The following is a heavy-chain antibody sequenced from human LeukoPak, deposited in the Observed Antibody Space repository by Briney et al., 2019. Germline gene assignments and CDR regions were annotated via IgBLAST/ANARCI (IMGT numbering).Heavy chain of an antibody. V-gene: IGHV4-30-4*01. D-gene: IGHD2-2*01. CDR1: GGSISSGDYY. CDR3: ARVSLQVVPSWVDY. Sequence: SETLSLTCTVSGGSISSGDYYWIWIRQPPGKGLEWIGYIYYSGSTYYNPSLKSRVTISVDTSKNQFSLKLSSVTAADTAVYYCARVSLQVVPSWVDYWGQGTLVTVSS. J-gene: IGHJ4*02. CDR2: IYYSGST.